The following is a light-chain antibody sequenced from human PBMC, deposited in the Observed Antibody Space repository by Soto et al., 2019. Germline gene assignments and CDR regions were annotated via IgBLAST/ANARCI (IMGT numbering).Light chain of an antibody. CDR3: QQLDSYPCT. J-gene: IGKJ3*01. Sequence: DILLTQSPAFLSVSVGDRVTVTCRASQGVNNYLAWYQQKPGKAPKLLIHGASTLQSGVPSRVSGSGSGTEFTLTISSLQPEDFATYYCQQLDSYPCTFGPGTKVDIK. CDR2: GAS. V-gene: IGKV1-9*01. CDR1: QGVNNY.